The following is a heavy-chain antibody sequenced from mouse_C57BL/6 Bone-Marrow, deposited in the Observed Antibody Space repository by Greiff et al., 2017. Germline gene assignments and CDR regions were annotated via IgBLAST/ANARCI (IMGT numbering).Heavy chain of an antibody. CDR3: ARSPLYYFDY. CDR1: GYSFTGYY. J-gene: IGHJ2*01. CDR2: INPSTGGT. Sequence: EVKLMESGPELVKPGASVKISCKASGYSFTGYYMNWVKQSPEKSLEWIGEINPSTGGTTYNQKFKAKATLTVDKSSSTAYMQLKSLTSEDSAVYYCARSPLYYFDYWGQGTTLTVSS. V-gene: IGHV1-42*01.